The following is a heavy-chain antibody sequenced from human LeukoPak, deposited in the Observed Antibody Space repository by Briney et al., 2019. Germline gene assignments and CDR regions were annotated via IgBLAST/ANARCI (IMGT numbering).Heavy chain of an antibody. J-gene: IGHJ4*02. V-gene: IGHV3-23*01. CDR2: IIGSGGST. CDR3: AKRDYYDSSGYYTHFDY. D-gene: IGHD3-22*01. Sequence: PGGSLRLSCAASGFTFSSYAMSWVRQAPGKGLEWVSAIIGSGGSTYYADSVKGRFTISRDNSKNTLYLQMNSLRAEDTAVYYCAKRDYYDSSGYYTHFDYWGQGTLVTVSS. CDR1: GFTFSSYA.